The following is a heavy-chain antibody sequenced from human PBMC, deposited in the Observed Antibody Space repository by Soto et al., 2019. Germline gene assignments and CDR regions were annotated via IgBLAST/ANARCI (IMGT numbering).Heavy chain of an antibody. CDR1: GGTFSSYA. CDR3: ARAGYSYDYHFDY. J-gene: IGHJ4*02. CDR2: IIPIFGTA. D-gene: IGHD5-18*01. V-gene: IGHV1-69*13. Sequence: SVKVSCKASGGTFSSYAISWVRQAPGQGLEWMGGIIPIFGTANYAQKFQGRVTITADESTSTAYMELSSLRSEDTAVYYCARAGYSYDYHFDYWGQGTLVTVSS.